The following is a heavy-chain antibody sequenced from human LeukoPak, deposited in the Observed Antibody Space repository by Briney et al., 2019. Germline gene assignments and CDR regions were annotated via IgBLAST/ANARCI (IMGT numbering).Heavy chain of an antibody. CDR3: ATGRLYYDRRGYYENDAFDT. J-gene: IGHJ3*02. CDR2: INPSGGST. D-gene: IGHD3-22*01. CDR1: GYTFSSYY. Sequence: GASVKVSCKASGYTFSSYYMHWVRQAPGQGLEWMGLINPSGGSTSYAQKFQGRVTMTRDTSTSTVYMELSSLRSEDTAVYYCATGRLYYDRRGYYENDAFDTWGQGTMVTVSS. V-gene: IGHV1-46*01.